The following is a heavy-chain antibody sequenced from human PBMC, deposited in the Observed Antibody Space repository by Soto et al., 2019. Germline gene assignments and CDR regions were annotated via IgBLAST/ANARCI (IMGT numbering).Heavy chain of an antibody. CDR2: IYYSGST. V-gene: IGHV4-59*01. CDR1: GGSISSYY. Sequence: PSETLSLTCTVSGGSISSYYWSWIRQPPGKGLEWIGYIYYSGSTNYNPSLKSRVTISVDTSKNQFSLKLSSVTAADTAVYYCARTTYDSSGYSFDYWGQGTLVTVSS. J-gene: IGHJ4*02. CDR3: ARTTYDSSGYSFDY. D-gene: IGHD3-22*01.